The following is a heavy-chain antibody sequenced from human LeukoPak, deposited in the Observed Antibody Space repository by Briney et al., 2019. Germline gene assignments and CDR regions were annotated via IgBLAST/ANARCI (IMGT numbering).Heavy chain of an antibody. J-gene: IGHJ3*02. CDR2: ISGSGGTT. CDR1: GFTFNSYA. V-gene: IGHV3-23*01. CDR3: AKHLEVATIMSALDI. Sequence: GGSLPLSCAASGFTFNSYAMSWVRQARGKGLEWVSVISGSGGTTYYADSVKGRFTISRDNSKNTLYLQMNSLRDEDTAIYYCAKHLEVATIMSALDIWGQGTLVTVSS. D-gene: IGHD5-12*01.